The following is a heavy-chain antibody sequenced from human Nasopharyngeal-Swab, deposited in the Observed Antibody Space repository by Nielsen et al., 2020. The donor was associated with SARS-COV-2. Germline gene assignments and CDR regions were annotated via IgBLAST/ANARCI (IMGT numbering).Heavy chain of an antibody. J-gene: IGHJ5*02. Sequence: GRYLRLSWAAGGFTYSSYAMHWVRQAPGKGLKWVAVISYDGSNKYYADSVKGRFTISRDNSKNTLYLQMNSLRAEDTAVYYCARDWAHYYGSGALLLWWFDPWGQGTLVTVSS. CDR2: ISYDGSNK. CDR1: GFTYSSYA. CDR3: ARDWAHYYGSGALLLWWFDP. V-gene: IGHV3-30-3*01. D-gene: IGHD3-10*01.